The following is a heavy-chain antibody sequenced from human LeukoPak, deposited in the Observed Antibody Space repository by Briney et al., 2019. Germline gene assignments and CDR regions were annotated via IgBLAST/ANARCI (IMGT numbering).Heavy chain of an antibody. CDR2: INSDGSST. J-gene: IGHJ5*02. CDR3: MRGATDTTRWFDP. Sequence: GGSLRLSCAASGFTFSSYWMHWVRQAPRKGLVWVSRINSDGSSTSYADSVKGRFTISRDNAKNSLYLQMNGPRAEDTAAYYCMRGATDTTRWFDPWGQGTLVTVSS. D-gene: IGHD1-7*01. CDR1: GFTFSSYW. V-gene: IGHV3-74*01.